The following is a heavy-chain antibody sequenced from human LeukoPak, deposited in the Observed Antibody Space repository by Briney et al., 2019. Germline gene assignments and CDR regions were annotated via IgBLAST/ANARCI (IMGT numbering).Heavy chain of an antibody. J-gene: IGHJ4*02. Sequence: PSESLSLTCTVSGGSISSYYWSWTRQPAGKGLEWIGRIYTSETTNYNPSLKSRVTMSVDTSKNQFSLKLSPVTAADTAVYYCARDKSDSSGTLYDYWGQGTLVTVSS. CDR3: ARDKSDSSGTLYDY. CDR1: GGSISSYY. D-gene: IGHD3-22*01. V-gene: IGHV4-4*07. CDR2: IYTSETT.